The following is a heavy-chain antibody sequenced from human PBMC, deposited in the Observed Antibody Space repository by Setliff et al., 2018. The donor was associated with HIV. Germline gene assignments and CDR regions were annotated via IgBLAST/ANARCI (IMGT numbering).Heavy chain of an antibody. D-gene: IGHD4-4*01. CDR2: IIPLFGSA. V-gene: IGHV1-69*13. CDR1: GNSFHSYA. Sequence: GASVKVSCKASGNSFHSYAFSWVRQAPGQGLEWMGGIIPLFGSANYARKFQGRVTITADESTSTVYMEVSGLRFEDTAVYFCAKDGPTVIEGSYMDVWGKGTTVTVSS. J-gene: IGHJ6*03. CDR3: AKDGPTVIEGSYMDV.